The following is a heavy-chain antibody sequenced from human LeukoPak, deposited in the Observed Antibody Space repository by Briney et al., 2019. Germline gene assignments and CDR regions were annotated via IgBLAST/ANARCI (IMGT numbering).Heavy chain of an antibody. V-gene: IGHV3-30*18. CDR1: GFTFSSYG. J-gene: IGHJ4*02. Sequence: PGRSLRLSCAASGFTFSSYGMHWVRQAPGKGLEWVAVISYDGSNKYYADSVKGRFTISRDNSKNTLYLQMNSLRAEDTAVYYCAKGAPEDGYSGYDYWGQGTLVTVSS. CDR2: ISYDGSNK. D-gene: IGHD5-24*01. CDR3: AKGAPEDGYSGYDY.